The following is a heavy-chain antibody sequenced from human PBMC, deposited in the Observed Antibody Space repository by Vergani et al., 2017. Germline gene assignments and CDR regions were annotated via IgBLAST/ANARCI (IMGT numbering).Heavy chain of an antibody. CDR1: GFSFSTYS. CDR3: ADLYGDDGFSPF. J-gene: IGHJ4*02. V-gene: IGHV3-21*04. D-gene: IGHD2-21*01. Sequence: EVQLQESGGGLVKPGGSLRVSCAASGFSFSTYSINWVRQAPGQGLEWVSSISGRSNYIYYADSLKGRFTISRDNSKNTVYLQINSLRAEDTAFYYCADLYGDDGFSPFWGQGTLVTVSS. CDR2: ISGRSNYI.